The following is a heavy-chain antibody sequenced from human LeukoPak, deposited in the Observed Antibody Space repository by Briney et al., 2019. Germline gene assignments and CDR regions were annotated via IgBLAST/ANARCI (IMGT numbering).Heavy chain of an antibody. Sequence: LETLSLTCTVSGGSISSSNYYWGWIRQPPGKGLEWIGSIYYSGSTYYNPSLKSRVTISVDTSKNQFSLKLSSVTAADTAVYYCATNIVGATDYWGQGTLVTVSS. J-gene: IGHJ4*02. CDR3: ATNIVGATDY. CDR1: GGSISSSNYY. CDR2: IYYSGST. D-gene: IGHD1-26*01. V-gene: IGHV4-39*01.